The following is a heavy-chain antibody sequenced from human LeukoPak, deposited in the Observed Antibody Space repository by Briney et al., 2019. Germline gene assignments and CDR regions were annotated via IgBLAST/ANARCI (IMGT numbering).Heavy chain of an antibody. J-gene: IGHJ5*02. CDR2: INPNSGGT. V-gene: IGHV1-2*04. CDR3: ARATGWHEDWFDP. Sequence: ASVKVSGKASGYTFTGYYMHWVRQAPGQGLEWMGWINPNSGGTNYAQKFQGWVTMTRDTSISTAYMELSRLRSDDTAVYYCARATGWHEDWFDPWGQGTLVTVSS. CDR1: GYTFTGYY. D-gene: IGHD1-1*01.